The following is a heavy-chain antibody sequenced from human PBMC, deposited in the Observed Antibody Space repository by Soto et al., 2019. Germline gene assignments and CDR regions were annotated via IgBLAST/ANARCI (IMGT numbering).Heavy chain of an antibody. CDR3: ARDPSNYYDSSGLNYYYYGMDV. Sequence: GGSLRLSCAASGFTFSSYSMNWVRQAPGKGLEWVSSISSSSSYIYYADSVKGRFTISRDNAKNSLYLQMNSLRAEDTAVYYCARDPSNYYDSSGLNYYYYGMDVWGQGTTVTVSS. CDR2: ISSSSSYI. D-gene: IGHD3-22*01. V-gene: IGHV3-21*01. CDR1: GFTFSSYS. J-gene: IGHJ6*02.